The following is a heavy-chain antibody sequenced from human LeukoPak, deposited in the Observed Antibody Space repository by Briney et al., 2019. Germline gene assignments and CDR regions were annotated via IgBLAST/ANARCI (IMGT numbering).Heavy chain of an antibody. CDR2: IYYTGSS. V-gene: IGHV4-39*07. J-gene: IGHJ4*02. Sequence: SETLSLTCLVSGDSINSRNFYWGWMRQLPGKGLEWIGSIYYTGSSYYNPSLKSRLTISIDTSKNHFSLRLSSVTAADTAVYYCASSRMDYYDSSGYYSPYYFDYWGQGTLVTVSS. CDR3: ASSRMDYYDSSGYYSPYYFDY. D-gene: IGHD3-22*01. CDR1: GDSINSRNFY.